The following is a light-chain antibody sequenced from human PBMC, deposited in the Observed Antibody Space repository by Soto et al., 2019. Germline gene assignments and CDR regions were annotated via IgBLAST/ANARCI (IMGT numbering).Light chain of an antibody. Sequence: QSVLTQPRSVSESPGQSVTISCTGTSSDVGDYNYVSWYQQHPGKAPKLMIYDVNKRPSGVPDRFSGSESGNTASLTISGLQAEDDADYYCCSYAGGHVVFGGGTKVTVL. CDR1: SSDVGDYNY. CDR2: DVN. J-gene: IGLJ2*01. V-gene: IGLV2-11*01. CDR3: CSYAGGHVV.